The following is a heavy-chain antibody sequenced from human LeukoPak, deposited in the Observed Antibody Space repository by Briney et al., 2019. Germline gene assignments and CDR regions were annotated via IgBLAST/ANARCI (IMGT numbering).Heavy chain of an antibody. CDR2: MNSDGSSS. CDR1: GFTFSTHW. J-gene: IGHJ2*01. V-gene: IGHV3-74*01. D-gene: IGHD5-24*01. Sequence: GWSLRLSCAASGFTFSTHWMHWARQAPGKGLEWVSRMNSDGSSSSYADSVKGRFTISRDNAKSTLYLQMNSLRAEDTAVYYCARGGDGSNIYWYFDLWGRGTLVTVSS. CDR3: ARGGDGSNIYWYFDL.